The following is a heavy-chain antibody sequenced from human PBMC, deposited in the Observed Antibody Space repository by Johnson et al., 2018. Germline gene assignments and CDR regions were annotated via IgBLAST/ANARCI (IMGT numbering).Heavy chain of an antibody. CDR2: IWFDGTNK. J-gene: IGHJ1*01. V-gene: IGHV3-33*01. CDR1: GFTFSHYC. CDR3: AREAEYSVEYFQY. D-gene: IGHD5/OR15-5a*01. Sequence: QLVESGGGVVQPGRSLRLSCAASGFTFSHYCMHWVRQAPGKGLEWLALIWFDGTNKYHADSVKGRFTISRDNSKNTLYLQMNSLRGEDTAVYYCAREAEYSVEYFQYWGQGTLVTVSS.